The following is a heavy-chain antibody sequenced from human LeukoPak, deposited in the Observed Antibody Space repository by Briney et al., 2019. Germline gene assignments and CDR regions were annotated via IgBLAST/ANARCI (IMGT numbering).Heavy chain of an antibody. V-gene: IGHV3-30*06. CDR2: ISYDGSNK. CDR3: ARENWNEYYFDY. J-gene: IGHJ4*02. Sequence: PGGSLRLSCAASGFTFSSYGMHWVRQAPGKGLEGVAVISYDGSNKYYADSVKGRFTISRDNSKNTLYLQMNSLRAEDTAVYYCARENWNEYYFDYWGQGTLVTVSS. D-gene: IGHD1-1*01. CDR1: GFTFSSYG.